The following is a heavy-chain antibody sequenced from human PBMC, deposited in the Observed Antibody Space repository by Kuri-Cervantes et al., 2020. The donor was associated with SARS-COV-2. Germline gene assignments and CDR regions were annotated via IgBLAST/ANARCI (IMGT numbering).Heavy chain of an antibody. V-gene: IGHV4-38-2*01. D-gene: IGHD2-21*01. CDR2: IYHTGTT. Sequence: GSLRLSCGVSGYPISSGYNWGWIRQPPGKGLEWIGSIYHTGTTSYKSSLKSRVTISADTSKNQFSLHLKSVTAADTAIYYCAMTSDWNPLWYFDLWGRGTLVTVSS. J-gene: IGHJ2*01. CDR1: GYPISSGYN. CDR3: AMTSDWNPLWYFDL.